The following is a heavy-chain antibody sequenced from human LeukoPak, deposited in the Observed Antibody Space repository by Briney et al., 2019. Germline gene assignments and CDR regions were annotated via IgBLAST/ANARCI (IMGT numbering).Heavy chain of an antibody. CDR2: IILMFGTT. CDR3: TRDEYKGSATFNY. D-gene: IGHD1-1*01. CDR1: GGTFRSAA. V-gene: IGHV1-69*01. Sequence: ASVKVSCKASGGTFRSAAMSWVRQAPGQGREWVGHIILMFGTTTYAQNFQGRVSISADESTTTVYMELTSLTSDDTAIYYCTRDEYKGSATFNYWGQGTQVIVSS. J-gene: IGHJ4*02.